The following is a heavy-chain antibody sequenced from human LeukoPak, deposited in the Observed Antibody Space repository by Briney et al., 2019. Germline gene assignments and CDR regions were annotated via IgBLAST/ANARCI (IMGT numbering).Heavy chain of an antibody. V-gene: IGHV4-61*05. D-gene: IGHD3-9*01. J-gene: IGHJ6*03. CDR1: AGSISSSTYY. CDR2: IYYSGST. Sequence: PSETLSLTCTVSAGSISSSTYYWGWIRQPPGKGLEWIGYIYYSGSTNYNPSLKSRVTISVDTSKNQFSLKLSSVTAADTAVYYCARVGGDGLRYFDWTGYYMDVWGKGTTVTISS. CDR3: ARVGGDGLRYFDWTGYYMDV.